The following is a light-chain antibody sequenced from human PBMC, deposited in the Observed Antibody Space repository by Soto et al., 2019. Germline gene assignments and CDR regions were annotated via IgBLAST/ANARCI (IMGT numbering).Light chain of an antibody. Sequence: SALTQPASVSGSPGQSITISCTGSSSDVGGYDYVSWYQQHPGKAPKLMIYDVSNRPSGVSNRFSGSKSANTASLTISGLQAEDEADYYCSSYSSSSTLFGGGTKLTVL. CDR2: DVS. V-gene: IGLV2-14*01. CDR3: SSYSSSSTL. CDR1: SSDVGGYDY. J-gene: IGLJ2*01.